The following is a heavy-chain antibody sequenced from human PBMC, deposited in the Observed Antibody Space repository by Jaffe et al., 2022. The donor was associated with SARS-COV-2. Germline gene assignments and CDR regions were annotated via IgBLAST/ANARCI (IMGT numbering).Heavy chain of an antibody. D-gene: IGHD2-15*01. Sequence: QVQLVQSGAEVKKPGSSVKVSCKASGDTFSSYTISWVRQAPGQGLEWMGRIIPMLGVATYAQNFHGRVTITADKSTGTAYMEMSSLGSEDTAVYYCARGVVAATPGYFDFWGQGTLVTVTS. V-gene: IGHV1-69*02. J-gene: IGHJ4*02. CDR1: GDTFSSYT. CDR3: ARGVVAATPGYFDF. CDR2: IIPMLGVA.